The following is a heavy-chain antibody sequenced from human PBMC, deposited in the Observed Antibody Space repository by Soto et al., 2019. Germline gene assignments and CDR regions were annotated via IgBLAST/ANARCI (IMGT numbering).Heavy chain of an antibody. Sequence: GGSLKISCKGSGYNFAVYWIAWVRQMPGKGLEWMGIIFPGDSQIKYSPSFQGQVTISADKSIATAYLQWNSLKASDTAIYYCARLGGTTLKVVLFDPWGQGTLVTVSS. CDR1: GYNFAVYW. CDR2: IFPGDSQI. J-gene: IGHJ5*02. D-gene: IGHD1-1*01. V-gene: IGHV5-51*01. CDR3: ARLGGTTLKVVLFDP.